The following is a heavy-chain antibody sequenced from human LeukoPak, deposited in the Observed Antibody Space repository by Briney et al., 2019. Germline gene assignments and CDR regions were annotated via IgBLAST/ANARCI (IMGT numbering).Heavy chain of an antibody. V-gene: IGHV1-2*02. CDR3: VRGGGTAHFDY. CDR1: GYTFTSYS. D-gene: IGHD1-26*01. Sequence: RASVKVSCKASGYTFTSYSIHWVRQAPGQGLEWMGWINPPSGGTNYAQKFQGRVTMTRDTSISTAYMELSSLTSDDTAVYFCVRGGGTAHFDYWGQGTLVTVSS. CDR2: INPPSGGT. J-gene: IGHJ4*02.